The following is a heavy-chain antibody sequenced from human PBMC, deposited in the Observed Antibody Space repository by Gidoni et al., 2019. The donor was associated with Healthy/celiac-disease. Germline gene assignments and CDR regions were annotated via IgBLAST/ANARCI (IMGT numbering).Heavy chain of an antibody. Sequence: QVQLVESGGGVVQPGRSLRLSCAASGFTCSSNAMQWDRQAPGKGLEWVAVISYDGSNKSYADSVKGRFTISRDNSKNTLYLQMNSLRAEDTAVYYCARDQGHIVVVVAATGYFDYWGQGTLVTVSS. J-gene: IGHJ4*02. CDR3: ARDQGHIVVVVAATGYFDY. CDR1: GFTCSSNA. V-gene: IGHV3-30*04. D-gene: IGHD2-15*01. CDR2: ISYDGSNK.